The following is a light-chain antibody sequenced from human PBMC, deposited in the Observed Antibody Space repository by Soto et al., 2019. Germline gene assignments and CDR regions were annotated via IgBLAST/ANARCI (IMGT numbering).Light chain of an antibody. CDR3: QQYNNWPLT. Sequence: DFQLTQSPSSLSASVGDRVTVACRATHDISTYLNWYQQKPGKAPNLLIYAASTRATGIPARFSGSGSGTEFTLTISSLQSEDFAVYYCQQYNNWPLTFGGGTKVEIK. CDR2: AAS. J-gene: IGKJ4*01. CDR1: HDISTY. V-gene: IGKV1-9*01.